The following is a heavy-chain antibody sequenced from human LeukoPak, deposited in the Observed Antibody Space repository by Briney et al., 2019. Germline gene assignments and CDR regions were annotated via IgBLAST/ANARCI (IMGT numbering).Heavy chain of an antibody. J-gene: IGHJ4*02. D-gene: IGHD6-6*01. CDR3: AKTTRGSSSSFDY. CDR1: GFTFSSYA. V-gene: IGHV3-23*01. CDR2: ISGSGGST. Sequence: GGSLRLSRAPSGFTFSSYAISWVSPAPGRGVDWVSAISGSGGSTYYADSVKGRFTISRDNSKNTLYLQMNSLRAEDTAVYYCAKTTRGSSSSFDYWGQGTLVTVSS.